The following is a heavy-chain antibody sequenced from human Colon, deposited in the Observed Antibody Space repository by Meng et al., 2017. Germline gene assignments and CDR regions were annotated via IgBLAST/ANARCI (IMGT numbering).Heavy chain of an antibody. CDR1: GYTFTSYG. V-gene: IGHV1-18*01. D-gene: IGHD6-19*01. CDR3: ARDPSNTSGRYAYFDY. CDR2: ISAYNGNT. J-gene: IGHJ4*02. Sequence: QVQSVQAGTEVKKPGASVKASCKASGYTFTSYGISWVRQAPGQGLEWMGWISAYNGNTNYAQKLQGRVTMTTDTSTNTAYMDLRSLRSDDTAVYYCARDPSNTSGRYAYFDYWGQGTLVTVSS.